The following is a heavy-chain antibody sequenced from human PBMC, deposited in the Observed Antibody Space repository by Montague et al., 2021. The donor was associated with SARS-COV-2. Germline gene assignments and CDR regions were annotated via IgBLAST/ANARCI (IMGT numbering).Heavy chain of an antibody. CDR3: ARDLEYSSSPPFDY. J-gene: IGHJ4*02. CDR1: GLRFSDYA. V-gene: IGHV3-23*01. D-gene: IGHD6-6*01. Sequence: SLILSCAVSGLRFSDYAMIWLRQAPGKGLEWISSNSGTGVDTHYXDSVKGRFTISRDNSKNTLYLQMNSLRAEDTAVYYCARDLEYSSSPPFDYWGQGTLVTVSS. CDR2: NSGTGVDT.